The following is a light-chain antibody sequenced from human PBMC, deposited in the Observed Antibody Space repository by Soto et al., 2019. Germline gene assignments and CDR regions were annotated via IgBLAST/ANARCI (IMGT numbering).Light chain of an antibody. CDR1: QDIRNE. V-gene: IGKV1-6*01. CDR2: GAS. Sequence: AIQMTQSPSSLSASVGDRVTITCRASQDIRNELGWYQQKSGTAPKLLIYGASNLQSGVPSRFIGSGSGTDFTLTISSLQPEDFATYYCLQDYNYPRTFGQGTNLEI. CDR3: LQDYNYPRT. J-gene: IGKJ2*01.